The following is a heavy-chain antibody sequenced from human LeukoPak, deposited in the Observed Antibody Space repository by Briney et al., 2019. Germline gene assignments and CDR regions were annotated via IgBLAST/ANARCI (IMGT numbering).Heavy chain of an antibody. CDR2: INHNGKTI. J-gene: IGHJ4*02. CDR1: GFTFSSYV. CDR3: ARDNDWAFDY. Sequence: GGSLRLSCAASGFTFSSYVMSWVRQAPGKGLEWVSYINHNGKTIYYADSVKGRFTISRDNAKNSLYMQMNNLRDEDTAVYYCARDNDWAFDYWGQGTPVTVSS. V-gene: IGHV3-48*02. D-gene: IGHD3-9*01.